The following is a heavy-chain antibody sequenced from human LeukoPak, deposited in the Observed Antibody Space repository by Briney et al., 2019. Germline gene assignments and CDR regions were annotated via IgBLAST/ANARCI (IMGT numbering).Heavy chain of an antibody. CDR2: IYYSGST. Sequence: SETLSLTCTVPGGSISSYYWSWIRQPPGKGLEWIGYIYYSGSTNYNPSLKSRVTISVDTSKNQFSLKLSSVTAADTAVYYCAREREGPYGYLDYWGQGILVTVSS. J-gene: IGHJ4*02. CDR1: GGSISSYY. D-gene: IGHD4-17*01. CDR3: AREREGPYGYLDY. V-gene: IGHV4-59*01.